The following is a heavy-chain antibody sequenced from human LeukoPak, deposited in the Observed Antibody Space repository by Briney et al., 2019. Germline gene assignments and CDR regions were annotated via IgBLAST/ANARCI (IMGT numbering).Heavy chain of an antibody. Sequence: SETLSLTCAVYGGSFSGHHWSWIRQPPGKGLEWIGESDHSGITNYNPSLKSRVTVSVDTSKNQFSLKVTSVTAADTAVYYCARARGTVAIDYWGQGTLVTVSS. CDR2: SDHSGIT. CDR3: ARARGTVAIDY. V-gene: IGHV4-34*01. D-gene: IGHD5-12*01. CDR1: GGSFSGHH. J-gene: IGHJ4*02.